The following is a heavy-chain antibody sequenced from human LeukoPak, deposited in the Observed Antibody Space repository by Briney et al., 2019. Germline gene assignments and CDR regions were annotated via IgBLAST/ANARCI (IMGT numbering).Heavy chain of an antibody. Sequence: SETLSLTCTVSGGSISSSSYYWGWIRQPPGKGLEWIGSIYYSGSTYYNPSLKSRVTISVDTSKNQFSLKLSSVTAADTAVYYCAREDSTLAQNDAFDIWGQGTMVTVSS. J-gene: IGHJ3*02. CDR3: AREDSTLAQNDAFDI. CDR2: IYYSGST. V-gene: IGHV4-39*07. CDR1: GGSISSSSYY.